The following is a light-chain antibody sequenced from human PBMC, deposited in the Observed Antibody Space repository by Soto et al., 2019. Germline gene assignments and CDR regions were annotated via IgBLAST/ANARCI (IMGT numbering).Light chain of an antibody. Sequence: SYELTQPPSVSVSPGQTASITCSGDKLGEKYACWYQQKPGQSPVLVIYQDSKRPSGIPERFSGSNSGNTATLTISGTQAIDEADYYCQAWDSRTVVFGRGTKLTVL. V-gene: IGLV3-1*01. J-gene: IGLJ2*01. CDR2: QDS. CDR3: QAWDSRTVV. CDR1: KLGEKY.